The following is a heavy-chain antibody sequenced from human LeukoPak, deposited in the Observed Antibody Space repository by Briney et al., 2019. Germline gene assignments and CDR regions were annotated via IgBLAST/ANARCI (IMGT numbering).Heavy chain of an antibody. CDR3: ARDKGTSYLSSFDY. V-gene: IGHV3-15*01. Sequence: GGSLRLPCAASGLPFSDYWQSWVRQAPGKGLEWVVRNKKKGYGGTTEYAAPVRHRFTISRDNSKNTLDLQTNSLRAADTAVFYCARDKGTSYLSSFDYWGQGTLVTVSS. CDR2: NKKKGYGGTT. CDR1: GLPFSDYW. J-gene: IGHJ4*02. D-gene: IGHD6-6*01.